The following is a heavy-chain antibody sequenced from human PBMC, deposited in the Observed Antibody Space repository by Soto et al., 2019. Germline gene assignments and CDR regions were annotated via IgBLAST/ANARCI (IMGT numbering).Heavy chain of an antibody. CDR1: GGSISSSNW. CDR2: IYHSGST. CDR3: ARVDYSNYQRPYYYFGMDV. Sequence: QVQLQESGPGLVKPSGTLSLTCAVSGGSISSSNWWSWVRQPPGKGLEWIGEIYHSGSTNYNPSLKSRVTISVDEPKNQFSLNLSSVTAADTAVYYCARVDYSNYQRPYYYFGMDVWGQGTTVTVSS. V-gene: IGHV4-4*02. D-gene: IGHD4-4*01. J-gene: IGHJ6*02.